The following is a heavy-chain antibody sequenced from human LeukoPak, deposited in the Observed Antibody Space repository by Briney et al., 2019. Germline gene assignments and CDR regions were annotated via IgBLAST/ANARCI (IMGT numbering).Heavy chain of an antibody. J-gene: IGHJ6*03. D-gene: IGHD3-16*02. Sequence: ASVKVSCKASGYTFTGYYMHWVRQAPGQGLEWMGWINPNSGGTNYAQRFQGRVTMTRDTSISTAYMELSRLRSDDTAVYYCARDPSSFLGNYYMDVWGKGTTVTVSS. V-gene: IGHV1-2*02. CDR3: ARDPSSFLGNYYMDV. CDR2: INPNSGGT. CDR1: GYTFTGYY.